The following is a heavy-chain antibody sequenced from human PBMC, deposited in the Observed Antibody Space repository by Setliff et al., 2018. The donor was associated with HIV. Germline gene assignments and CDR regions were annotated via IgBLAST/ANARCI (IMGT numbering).Heavy chain of an antibody. D-gene: IGHD3-10*01. J-gene: IGHJ6*03. V-gene: IGHV4-39*01. CDR2: INYRGNT. CDR3: ASLDGSESPYIYCYSMDF. CDR1: GGSISTSRYY. Sequence: SKTLSLTCTVSGGSISTSRYYWGWLRQPPGKGLEWIGSINYRGNTYYNPSLKSRAAISDDTSKNPITLKLSSVTAAATAVYYCASLDGSESPYIYCYSMDFWGKGTAVTVSS.